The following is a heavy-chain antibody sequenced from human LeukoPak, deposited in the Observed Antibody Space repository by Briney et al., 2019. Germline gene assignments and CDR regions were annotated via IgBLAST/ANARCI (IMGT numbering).Heavy chain of an antibody. V-gene: IGHV3-23*01. J-gene: IGHJ4*02. CDR1: GFTFRSFA. Sequence: GGSVRLSCVDWGFTFRSFAMSWVGQAPGKGREWVSTISSSGSTTYYVDSVKGRFTISRDNSRNTLYLQMNSLRGEDTAVYYCARESPAFDYWSQGTLVTVS. CDR2: ISSSGSTT. CDR3: ARESPAFDY.